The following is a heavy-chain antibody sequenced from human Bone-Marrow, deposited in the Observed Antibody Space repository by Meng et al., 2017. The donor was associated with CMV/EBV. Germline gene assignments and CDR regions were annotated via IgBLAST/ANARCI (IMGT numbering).Heavy chain of an antibody. Sequence: QVQLVESGGGVVQPGRSLRLPCAASGFTFSSYAMHWVRQAPGKGLEWVAVISYDGSNKYYADSVKGRFTISRDNSKNTLYLQMNSLRAEDTAVYYCARTSIVVVPAAVDYWGQGTLVTVSS. D-gene: IGHD2-2*01. CDR3: ARTSIVVVPAAVDY. CDR1: GFTFSSYA. CDR2: ISYDGSNK. V-gene: IGHV3-30-3*01. J-gene: IGHJ4*02.